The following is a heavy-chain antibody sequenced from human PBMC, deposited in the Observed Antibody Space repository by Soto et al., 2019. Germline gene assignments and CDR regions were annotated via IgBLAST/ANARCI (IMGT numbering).Heavy chain of an antibody. V-gene: IGHV3-21*01. D-gene: IGHD5-12*01. CDR1: GFTFSRCD. J-gene: IGHJ4*02. CDR2: NSSSASYM. CDR3: ARECVDTVTSITIPFDY. Sequence: GGSLRLSCATSGFTFSRCDMNWVRQAPGKGLEWVSFNSSSASYMYYADSVKGRFTISRDNSKKSLYLQMNSLRADDTAVYYCARECVDTVTSITIPFDYWGQGALVTVSS.